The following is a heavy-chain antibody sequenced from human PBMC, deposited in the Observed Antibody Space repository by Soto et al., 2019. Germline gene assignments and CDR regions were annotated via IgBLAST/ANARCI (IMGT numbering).Heavy chain of an antibody. J-gene: IGHJ5*02. V-gene: IGHV3-23*01. Sequence: EVQLLESGGGLVQPGGSLRLSCAASGITFSRYDMSWVRQAPGKGLEWVSAINGGRSFYGDSVEGRFTVSRDNSKNTLYLQMNSLRVEDTAIYYCASPAWDLWGQGTLVTVSS. CDR2: INGGRS. CDR1: GITFSRYD. CDR3: ASPAWDL.